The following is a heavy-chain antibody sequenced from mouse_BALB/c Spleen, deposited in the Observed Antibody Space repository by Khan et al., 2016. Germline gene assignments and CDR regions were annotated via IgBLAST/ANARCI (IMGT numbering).Heavy chain of an antibody. Sequence: QVQLQQSGPELVRPGVSVKISCKGSGYIFTDHAIHWVKQSHAKSLEWIGLISTYSGNTNYKQSFKGKATMTVDKASRTAYMELARLTSEDSAIYYCAREGGSRRGGAMDYWGQGTSVTVSS. CDR1: GYIFTDHA. J-gene: IGHJ4*01. CDR3: AREGGSRRGGAMDY. V-gene: IGHV1S137*01. CDR2: ISTYSGNT. D-gene: IGHD2-4*01.